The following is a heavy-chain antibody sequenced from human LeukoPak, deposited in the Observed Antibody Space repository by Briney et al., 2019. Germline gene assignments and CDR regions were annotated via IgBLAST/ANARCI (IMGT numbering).Heavy chain of an antibody. CDR1: GGSISSYY. D-gene: IGHD6-13*01. J-gene: IGHJ4*02. CDR2: IYYSGTT. V-gene: IGHV4-59*01. CDR3: ARGVYIAAAQYAY. Sequence: SETLSLTCTVSGGSISSYYWSWIRQPPGKGLEWIRYIYYSGTTNYNPSLKSRVTISVDTSKNQFSPKLSSVTAADTAVYYCARGVYIAAAQYAYWGQGTLVTVSS.